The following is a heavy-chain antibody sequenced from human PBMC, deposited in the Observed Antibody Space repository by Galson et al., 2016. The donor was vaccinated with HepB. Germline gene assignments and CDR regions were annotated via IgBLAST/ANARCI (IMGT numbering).Heavy chain of an antibody. CDR2: TWYDEINK. D-gene: IGHD2-2*01. J-gene: IGHJ6*02. CDR3: ARASQPYCSSTSCYAGYYHYYGMDV. CDR1: GFTFSIYG. Sequence: SGFTFSIYGMHWVRQAPGKGLEWVAVTWYDEINKYYADSVKGRFTISRDYSKNTLYLQMNSLRVDDTAVYYCARASQPYCSSTSCYAGYYHYYGMDVWGQGTTVTVSS. V-gene: IGHV3-33*01.